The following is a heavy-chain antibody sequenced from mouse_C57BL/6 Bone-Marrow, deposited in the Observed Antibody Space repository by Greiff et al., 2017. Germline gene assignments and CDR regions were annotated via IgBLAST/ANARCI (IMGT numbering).Heavy chain of an antibody. CDR3: ARYGYDVPYAMDY. V-gene: IGHV1-26*01. CDR2: INPNTGGT. D-gene: IGHD2-2*01. Sequence: VQLQQSGPELVKPGASVTISCKASGYTFTDYYMHWVKQTPVHSLEWIGDINPNTGGTSYNQKFKGKATLTVDKSSSTAYMELRSLTSEDSAVYYCARYGYDVPYAMDYWGQGTSVTVSS. J-gene: IGHJ4*01. CDR1: GYTFTDYY.